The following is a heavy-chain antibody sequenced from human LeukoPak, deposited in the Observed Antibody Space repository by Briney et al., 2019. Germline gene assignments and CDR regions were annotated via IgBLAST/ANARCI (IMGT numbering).Heavy chain of an antibody. J-gene: IGHJ4*02. CDR2: IYYTGNT. D-gene: IGHD3/OR15-3a*01. Sequence: SETLSLTCTVSGGSISSYYWSWIRQPPGKGLEWIGSIYYTGNTYYNASLKSQVSISIDTSKNQFSLKLTSVTAADTAVYYCARQTGSGLFILPGGQGTLVTVSS. CDR1: GGSISSYY. V-gene: IGHV4-59*04. CDR3: ARQTGSGLFILP.